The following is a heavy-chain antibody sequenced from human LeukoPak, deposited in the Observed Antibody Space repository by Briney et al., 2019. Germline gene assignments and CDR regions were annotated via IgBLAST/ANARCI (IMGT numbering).Heavy chain of an antibody. J-gene: IGHJ3*02. D-gene: IGHD6-6*01. CDR2: IRYDGSNK. CDR3: AKGLYSSSSGDAFDI. V-gene: IGHV3-30*02. Sequence: GGSLRLSCAASGFTVSNYGMHWVRQAPGKGLEWAAFIRYDGSNKYYADSVKGRLTISRDNSKDTLFLQMNSLRAEDTAVFYCAKGLYSSSSGDAFDIWGQGTMVTVSP. CDR1: GFTVSNYG.